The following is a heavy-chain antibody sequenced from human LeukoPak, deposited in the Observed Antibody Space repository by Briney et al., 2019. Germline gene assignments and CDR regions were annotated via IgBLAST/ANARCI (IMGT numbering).Heavy chain of an antibody. D-gene: IGHD6-6*01. Sequence: PSETLSLTCAVYGGSFSGYYWSWIRQPPGKGLEWIGEINHSGSTNYNPSLKSRVTISVDTSKNQFSLKLSSVTAADTAVYYCARAESWRARSPYYWGQGTLVTVPS. V-gene: IGHV4-34*01. CDR3: ARAESWRARSPYY. CDR1: GGSFSGYY. J-gene: IGHJ4*02. CDR2: INHSGST.